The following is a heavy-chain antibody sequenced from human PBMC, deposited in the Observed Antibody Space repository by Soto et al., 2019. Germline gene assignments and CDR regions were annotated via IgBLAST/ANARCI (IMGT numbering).Heavy chain of an antibody. CDR1: GYAFTSYA. J-gene: IGHJ4*02. V-gene: IGHV1-3*01. Sequence: ASVRVSCKASGYAFTSYAMHWVRQAPGQRLEWMGWINAGNGNTKYSQKFQGRVTITRDTSASTAYMELSSLRSEDTAVYYCARGLNGYLHYFDYWGQGTLVTVSS. CDR2: INAGNGNT. CDR3: ARGLNGYLHYFDY. D-gene: IGHD5-18*01.